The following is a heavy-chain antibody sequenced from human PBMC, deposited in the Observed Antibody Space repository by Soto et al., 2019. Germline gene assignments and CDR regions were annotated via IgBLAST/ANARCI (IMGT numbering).Heavy chain of an antibody. Sequence: EVQLVESGGGLVKPGGSLRLSCAASGFTFSSYSMNWVRQAPGKGLEWVSSISSSSSYIYYADSVKGRFTISRDNAKNSLYLQMNRLRAEDTAVYYYARDGAEGITGPRIAYYYGMEVWGQGTTVTDSS. D-gene: IGHD1-20*01. V-gene: IGHV3-21*01. J-gene: IGHJ6*02. CDR3: ARDGAEGITGPRIAYYYGMEV. CDR1: GFTFSSYS. CDR2: ISSSSSYI.